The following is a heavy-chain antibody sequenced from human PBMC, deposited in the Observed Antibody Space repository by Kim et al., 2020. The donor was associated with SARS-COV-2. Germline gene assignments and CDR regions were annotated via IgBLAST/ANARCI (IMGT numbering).Heavy chain of an antibody. CDR2: INTNTGNP. J-gene: IGHJ6*03. V-gene: IGHV7-4-1*02. D-gene: IGHD3-3*01. Sequence: ASVKVSCKASGYTFTSYAMNWVRQAPGQGLEWMGWINTNTGNPTYAQGFTGRFVFSLDTSVSTAYLQISSLKAEDTAVYYCARGVLEWLLYGGYYYYMDVWGKGTTVTVSS. CDR3: ARGVLEWLLYGGYYYYMDV. CDR1: GYTFTSYA.